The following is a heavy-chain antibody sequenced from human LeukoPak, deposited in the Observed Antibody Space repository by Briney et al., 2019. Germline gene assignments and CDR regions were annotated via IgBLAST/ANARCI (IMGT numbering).Heavy chain of an antibody. CDR3: AKEVAKGAGAYDA. Sequence: GRSLRLSCAASGFSFSNYVMHWVRQAPGKGLEWVALIWDDGSRKYYAESVQGRLTICRDNSKSTMSLEMNSLRDEDTAVYYCAKEVAKGAGAYDAWGQGTIITVCS. V-gene: IGHV3-33*06. CDR1: GFSFSNYV. CDR2: IWDDGSRK. J-gene: IGHJ3*01.